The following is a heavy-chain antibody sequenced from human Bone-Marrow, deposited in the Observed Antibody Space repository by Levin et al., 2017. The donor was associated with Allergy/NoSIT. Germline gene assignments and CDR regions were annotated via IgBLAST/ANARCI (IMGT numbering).Heavy chain of an antibody. V-gene: IGHV1-18*01. CDR1: GYTFTSHG. CDR3: ARDLVTDYYFYYGMDV. J-gene: IGHJ6*02. Sequence: ASVKVSCKPSGYTFTSHGISWVRQAPGQGLEWMGWISSFNGNTKYTEKFQGRVTMTTDTSTNTSYMELRSLRADDTAIYYCARDLVTDYYFYYGMDVWGQGTTVTVSS. CDR2: ISSFNGNT. D-gene: IGHD2/OR15-2a*01.